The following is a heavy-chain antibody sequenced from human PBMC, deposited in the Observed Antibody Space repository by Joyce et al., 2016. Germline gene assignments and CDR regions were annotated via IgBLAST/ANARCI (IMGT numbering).Heavy chain of an antibody. V-gene: IGHV4-34*02. Sequence: QVQLQQWGAGLLKTSETLSLTCAVYSGPFSGFFWSWVRQPPGKGLEWIGDITNSGATYYNQYLKSRLTMSVDTSRKEFSLKLSSVTVADTAIYYCARSQWLAPLMYWGQGTPVTVSS. D-gene: IGHD6-19*01. CDR1: SGPFSGFF. CDR3: ARSQWLAPLMY. CDR2: ITNSGAT. J-gene: IGHJ4*02.